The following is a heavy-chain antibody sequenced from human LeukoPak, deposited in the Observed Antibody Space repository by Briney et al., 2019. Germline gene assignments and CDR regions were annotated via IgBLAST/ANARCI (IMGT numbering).Heavy chain of an antibody. CDR2: ITGSGGST. J-gene: IGHJ4*02. D-gene: IGHD3-22*01. CDR3: AKRGYYYDSGGYYYFDY. Sequence: PGGSLRLSCTASGFTFANFAMSWVRQAPGKGLEWVSTITGSGGSTFYADSVKGRFTISRDNSKNTLYLQMNSLRAEDTALYYCAKRGYYYDSGGYYYFDYWGQGTLVTIPS. CDR1: GFTFANFA. V-gene: IGHV3-23*01.